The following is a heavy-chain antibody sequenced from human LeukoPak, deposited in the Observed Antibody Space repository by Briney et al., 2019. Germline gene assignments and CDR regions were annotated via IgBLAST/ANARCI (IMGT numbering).Heavy chain of an antibody. CDR3: ARGHYGGNRYFDI. V-gene: IGHV1-8*01. D-gene: IGHD4-23*01. Sequence: EASVKVSCKASGYTFRSYEINWVRQAPGQGLEWVGWIHPNSGKTGYAQKFQGRVTMTRDTSTETAFMELSSLKFDDTAIFYCARGHYGGNRYFDIWGQGTLVTVSS. J-gene: IGHJ4*02. CDR2: IHPNSGKT. CDR1: GYTFRSYE.